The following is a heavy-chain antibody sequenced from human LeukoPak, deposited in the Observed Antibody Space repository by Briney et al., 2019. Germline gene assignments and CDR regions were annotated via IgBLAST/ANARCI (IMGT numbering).Heavy chain of an antibody. CDR3: ATDTSYSWYDTFGEY. D-gene: IGHD6-13*01. V-gene: IGHV1-18*01. Sequence: ASVKVSCKASGYTFTSYGISWVRQAPGQGLEWMGWISASNGNTDYAQKFQGRVTMTTDTSTTTAYMELRSLRSDDTAVYYCATDTSYSWYDTFGEYWGQGTPVTVSS. J-gene: IGHJ4*02. CDR2: ISASNGNT. CDR1: GYTFTSYG.